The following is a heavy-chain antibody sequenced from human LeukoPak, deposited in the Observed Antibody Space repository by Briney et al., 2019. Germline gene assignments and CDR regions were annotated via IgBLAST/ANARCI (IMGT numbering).Heavy chain of an antibody. V-gene: IGHV1-2*02. CDR3: ARNERPRYNWNYVWFDP. CDR2: INPNSGGT. CDR1: GYTFTSYG. J-gene: IGHJ5*02. Sequence: ASVKVSCKASGYTFTSYGISWVRQAPGQGLEWMGWINPNSGGTNYAQKFQGRVTMTRDTSISTAYMELSRLRSDDTAVYCCARNERPRYNWNYVWFDPWGQGTLVTVSS. D-gene: IGHD1-7*01.